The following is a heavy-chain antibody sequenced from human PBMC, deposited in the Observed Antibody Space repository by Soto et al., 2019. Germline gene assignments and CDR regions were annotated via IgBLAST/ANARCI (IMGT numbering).Heavy chain of an antibody. J-gene: IGHJ4*02. CDR3: ARSIAVAGTPEFDY. V-gene: IGHV3-30-3*01. CDR1: GFTFSSCT. D-gene: IGHD6-19*01. Sequence: QVQLVDSGGGVVHPGRSLRLSCAASGFTFSSCTMHWVRQAPGQGLERVAVISYDDGTNKDCADSVKGRVTTSRDNPKNTLYLQMDSLRAEDTAVCYCARSIAVAGTPEFDYWGQGTLVTVSS. CDR2: ISYDDGTNK.